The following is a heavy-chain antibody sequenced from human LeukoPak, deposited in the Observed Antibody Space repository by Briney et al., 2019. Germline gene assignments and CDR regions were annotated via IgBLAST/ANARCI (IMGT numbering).Heavy chain of an antibody. CDR2: IDGGVGNS. Sequence: SVKVSCKASGFTFSNSAVQWVRQARGHRPEWIGWIDGGVGNSNYAQKFQDRVTITREMSTNTDYMEMNRLTAEDTAVYYCAAAIVEPGQLYEYYGLDGWGQGTTVTVSA. D-gene: IGHD2-8*01. V-gene: IGHV1-58*01. J-gene: IGHJ6*01. CDR1: GFTFSNSA. CDR3: AAAIVEPGQLYEYYGLDG.